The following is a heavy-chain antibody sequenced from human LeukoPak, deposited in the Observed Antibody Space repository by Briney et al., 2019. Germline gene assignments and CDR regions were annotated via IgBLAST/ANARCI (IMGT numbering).Heavy chain of an antibody. D-gene: IGHD3-10*01. CDR3: ARDWLTMVRGVYFVY. Sequence: GASVKVSCKASGFTFTSYGISWVRQAPGQGLEWMGCISAYNGNTNYAQKLQGRVTMTTDTSTSTAYMELRSLRSDDTAVYYCARDWLTMVRGVYFVYWGQGTLVTVSS. V-gene: IGHV1-18*01. CDR2: ISAYNGNT. J-gene: IGHJ4*02. CDR1: GFTFTSYG.